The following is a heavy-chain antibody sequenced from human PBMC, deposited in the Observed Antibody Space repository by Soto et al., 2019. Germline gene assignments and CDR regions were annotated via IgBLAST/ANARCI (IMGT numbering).Heavy chain of an antibody. Sequence: SETLSLTCAVYGGSFSGYYWSWIRQPPGKGLEWIGEINHSGSTNYNPSLKSRVTISVDTSKNQFSLKLSSVTAADTAVYYCARGRRFGWYYYGSGSSRGNGMDVWGQGTTVTVSS. CDR1: GGSFSGYY. V-gene: IGHV4-34*01. J-gene: IGHJ6*02. CDR2: INHSGST. CDR3: ARGRRFGWYYYGSGSSRGNGMDV. D-gene: IGHD3-10*01.